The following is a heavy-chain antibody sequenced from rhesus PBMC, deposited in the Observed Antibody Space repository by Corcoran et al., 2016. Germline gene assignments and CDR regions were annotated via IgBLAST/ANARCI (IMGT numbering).Heavy chain of an antibody. CDR1: GGSLSSSYSY. CDR2: ISYSGSN. Sequence: QVQLQESGPGLVKPSETLSLTCAVSGGSLSSSYSYWSWIRQAPGKGLEWIGYISYSGSNSYNPSLKSRVTISRDTSKNQFSRKRSSVTAADTAVYYCARDVYYSGSIDYWGQGVLVTVSS. V-gene: IGHV4-122*02. CDR3: ARDVYYSGSIDY. D-gene: IGHD3-16*01. J-gene: IGHJ4*01.